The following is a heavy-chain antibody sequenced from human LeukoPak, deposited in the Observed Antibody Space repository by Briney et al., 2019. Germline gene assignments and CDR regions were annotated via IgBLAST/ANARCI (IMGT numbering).Heavy chain of an antibody. CDR2: IYPDDSRA. J-gene: IGHJ5*02. Sequence: GESLKISCRGSGYSFFAYWIAWVRQMPGKGLEYMGIIYPDDSRARYSPSFQGQVTISVDVSISTAYLQWSSLKASDTAIYFCARFSGPTFAHNRFDPWGQGTLVTVSS. V-gene: IGHV5-51*01. CDR1: GYSFFAYW. CDR3: ARFSGPTFAHNRFDP. D-gene: IGHD2/OR15-2a*01.